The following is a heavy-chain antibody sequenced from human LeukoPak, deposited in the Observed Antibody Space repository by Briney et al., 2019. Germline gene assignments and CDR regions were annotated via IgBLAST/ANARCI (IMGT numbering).Heavy chain of an antibody. CDR1: GYTFTGYY. V-gene: IGHV1-2*02. CDR3: ARVGVGANSYFDY. J-gene: IGHJ4*02. D-gene: IGHD1-26*01. CDR2: INPNSGGT. Sequence: ASVKVSCKASGYTFTGYYMHWVRQAPGQGLEWMGWINPNSGGTNYAQKFQGRVTMTRDTSISTAYMELSRLRSDDTAVYYCARVGVGANSYFDYWGQGTLVTVSS.